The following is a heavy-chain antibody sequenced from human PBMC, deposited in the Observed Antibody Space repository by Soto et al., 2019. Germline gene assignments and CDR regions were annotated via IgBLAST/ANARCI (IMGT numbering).Heavy chain of an antibody. CDR2: IYYSGST. J-gene: IGHJ5*02. CDR1: GGSISSGGYY. Sequence: SETLSLTCTVSGGSISSGGYYWSWIRQHPGKGLEWIGYIYYSGSTYYNPSLKSRVTISVDTSKNQFSLKLSSVTAADTAVYYCARGGYYDILTGYRWFDPWGQGTLVTVSS. CDR3: ARGGYYDILTGYRWFDP. D-gene: IGHD3-9*01. V-gene: IGHV4-31*03.